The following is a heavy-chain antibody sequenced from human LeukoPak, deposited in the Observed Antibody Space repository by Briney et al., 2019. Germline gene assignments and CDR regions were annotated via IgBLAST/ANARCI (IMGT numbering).Heavy chain of an antibody. J-gene: IGHJ4*02. CDR3: ARGYSGYDSLDGDSLDY. D-gene: IGHD5-12*01. CDR1: GYTFTSYA. CDR2: INADNGNT. V-gene: IGHV1-3*01. Sequence: ASVRVSCKASGYTFTSYAMHWVRQAPGQRLEWMGWINADNGNTKYSQKFQGRVTITRDTSASTAYMELSSLRSEDTAVYYCARGYSGYDSLDGDSLDYWGQGTLVTVSS.